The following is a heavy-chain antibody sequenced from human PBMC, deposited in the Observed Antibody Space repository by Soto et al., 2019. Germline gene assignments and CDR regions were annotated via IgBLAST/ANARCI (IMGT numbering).Heavy chain of an antibody. J-gene: IGHJ6*03. D-gene: IGHD3-10*02. CDR3: ARNVPGADYYYMDV. V-gene: IGHV4-34*01. CDR2: IDHGGSA. Sequence: QVQLQQWGAGLLEPSETLFLTCAVYGGSLNGYYWSWIRQAPGKGREWIGEIDHGGSANYNPSLKSRAIMSVDSSKSPLSLTLTSVTAADTAVYYCARNVPGADYYYMDVWGEGTTVTVSS. CDR1: GGSLNGYY.